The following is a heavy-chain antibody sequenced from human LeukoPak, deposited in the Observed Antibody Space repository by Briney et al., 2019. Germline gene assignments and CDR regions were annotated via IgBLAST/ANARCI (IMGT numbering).Heavy chain of an antibody. CDR3: AREDSMVGATLWAFDI. V-gene: IGHV3-33*01. D-gene: IGHD1-26*01. J-gene: IGHJ3*02. CDR1: GFTFSSYG. CDR2: IWYDGSNK. Sequence: GGSLRLSCAASGFTFSSYGMHWVRQAPGKGLEWVAVIWYDGSNKYYADSVKGRFTISRDNSKNTLYLQMNSLRAEDTAVYYRAREDSMVGATLWAFDIWGQGTMVTVSS.